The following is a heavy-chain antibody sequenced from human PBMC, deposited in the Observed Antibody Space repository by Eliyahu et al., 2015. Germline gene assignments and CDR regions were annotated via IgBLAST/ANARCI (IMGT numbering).Heavy chain of an antibody. J-gene: IGHJ3*02. CDR2: IYWDDDK. Sequence: QITLKESGPTLVKPTQTLTLTXXFSGFSLSTSGVGVGWIRQPPGKALEWLAXIYWDDDKRYSPSLKSRXXXTKDTSKNQVVLTMTNMDPVDTATYYCAHRLGWLRSKYAFDIWGQGTMVTVSS. V-gene: IGHV2-5*02. D-gene: IGHD5-12*01. CDR3: AHRLGWLRSKYAFDI. CDR1: GFSLSTSGVG.